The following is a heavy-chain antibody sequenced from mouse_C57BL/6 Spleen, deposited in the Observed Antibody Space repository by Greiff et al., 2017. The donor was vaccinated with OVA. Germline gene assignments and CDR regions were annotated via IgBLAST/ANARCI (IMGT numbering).Heavy chain of an antibody. V-gene: IGHV1-42*01. CDR1: GYSFTGYY. CDR3: ARTHYYGISYAMDY. Sequence: VQLQQSGPELVKPGASVKISCKASGYSFTGYYMNWVKQSPEKSLEWIGEINPSTGGTTYNQKFKAKATLTVDKSSSTAYMQLKSLTSEDSAVYYCARTHYYGISYAMDYWGQGTSVTVSS. CDR2: INPSTGGT. J-gene: IGHJ4*01. D-gene: IGHD1-1*01.